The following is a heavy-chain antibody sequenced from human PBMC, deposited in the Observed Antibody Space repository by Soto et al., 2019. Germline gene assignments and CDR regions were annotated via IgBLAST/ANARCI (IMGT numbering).Heavy chain of an antibody. J-gene: IGHJ3*02. CDR3: ASRERVDAFDI. Sequence: SVKVSCKTSGGSFRRYAVSWVRQAPGQGLEWMGGIIPILGSANYAQKFQDRVTIIADESTSTTYMELSSLRFEDAAVYYCASRERVDAFDIWGQATMLTVSS. D-gene: IGHD1-26*01. CDR1: GGSFRRYA. CDR2: IIPILGSA. V-gene: IGHV1-69*13.